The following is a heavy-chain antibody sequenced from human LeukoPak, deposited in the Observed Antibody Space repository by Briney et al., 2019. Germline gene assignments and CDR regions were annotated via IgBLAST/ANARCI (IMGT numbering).Heavy chain of an antibody. CDR1: GFTFSSYS. J-gene: IGHJ3*02. D-gene: IGHD1-26*01. V-gene: IGHV3-21*01. Sequence: GGSLRLSCAASGFTFSSYSMNWVRQAPGKGLEWVSSISSSSSFIYYADSVKGRFTISRDNAKNSLYLQMNSLRAEDTAVYYCASAGAGAFDIWGQGTMVTVSS. CDR2: ISSSSSFI. CDR3: ASAGAGAFDI.